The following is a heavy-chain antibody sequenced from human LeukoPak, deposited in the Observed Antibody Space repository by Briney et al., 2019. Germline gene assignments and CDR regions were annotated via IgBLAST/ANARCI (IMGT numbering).Heavy chain of an antibody. CDR2: IYYSGST. CDR1: GGSISSSSYY. Sequence: SETLSLACTVSGGSISSSSYYWGWIRQPPGKGLEWIGSIYYSGSTYYNPSLKSRVTISVDTSKNQFSLKLSSVTAADTAVYYCARLKGIVVYWGQGTLVTVSS. D-gene: IGHD1-26*01. CDR3: ARLKGIVVY. V-gene: IGHV4-39*01. J-gene: IGHJ4*02.